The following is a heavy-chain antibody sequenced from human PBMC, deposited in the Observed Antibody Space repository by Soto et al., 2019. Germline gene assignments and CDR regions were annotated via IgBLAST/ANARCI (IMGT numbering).Heavy chain of an antibody. CDR3: ARPGITGSYYVAFDI. Sequence: QLQLQESGPGLVKPSETLSLTCTVSGGSISSSRCHWGWIRQPPGKGLEWIASIKYSGTTFYNPSLQSRVSLTVDTSKNQFALKLRSVTAAEPAVYYCARPGITGSYYVAFDILGQGTMFNVSS. CDR2: IKYSGTT. V-gene: IGHV4-39*01. D-gene: IGHD1-26*01. J-gene: IGHJ3*02. CDR1: GGSISSSRCH.